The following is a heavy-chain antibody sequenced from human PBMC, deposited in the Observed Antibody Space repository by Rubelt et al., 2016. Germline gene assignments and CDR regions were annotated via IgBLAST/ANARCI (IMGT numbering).Heavy chain of an antibody. Sequence: EVQLVESGGGLVQPGGSLRLSCAASGFTFSSYSMNWVRQAPGKGLEWVSSISSSSSYIYYADSVKGRFTISRDNAKNSLYRQMNSLRAEDTAGYYCARSYCSGGSCYSSRFDYWGQGTLATVSS. D-gene: IGHD2-15*01. CDR2: ISSSSSYI. V-gene: IGHV3-21*01. J-gene: IGHJ4*02. CDR1: GFTFSSYS. CDR3: ARSYCSGGSCYSSRFDY.